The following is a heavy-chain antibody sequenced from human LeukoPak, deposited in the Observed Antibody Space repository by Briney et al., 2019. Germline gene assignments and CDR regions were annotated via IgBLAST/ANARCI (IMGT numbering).Heavy chain of an antibody. CDR1: GFTFSSYE. CDR3: AKDIGGYPASEPYYFDY. D-gene: IGHD5-12*01. CDR2: ISGIGGST. Sequence: GGSLRLSCAASGFTFSSYEMNWVRQAPGKGLEWVSGISGIGGSTGYADSVKGRFTISRDNSKNTLYLQMNSLRAEDTAVYYCAKDIGGYPASEPYYFDYWGQGTLVTVSS. J-gene: IGHJ4*02. V-gene: IGHV3-23*01.